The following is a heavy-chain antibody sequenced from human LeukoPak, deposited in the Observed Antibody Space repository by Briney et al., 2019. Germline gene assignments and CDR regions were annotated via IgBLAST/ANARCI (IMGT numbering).Heavy chain of an antibody. Sequence: PGGSLRLSCAASGFTFSSYSMNWVRQAPGKGLEWVSYISSSSSTIYYADSVKGRFTISRDNAKNSLYLQMNSLRAEDTAVYYCARGYTRPRNWFDPWAREPWSPSPQ. CDR2: ISSSSSTI. D-gene: IGHD2-2*02. J-gene: IGHJ5*02. CDR3: ARGYTRPRNWFDP. V-gene: IGHV3-48*01. CDR1: GFTFSSYS.